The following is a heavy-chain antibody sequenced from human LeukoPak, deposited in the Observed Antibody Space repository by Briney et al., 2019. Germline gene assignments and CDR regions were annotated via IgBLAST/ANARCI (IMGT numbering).Heavy chain of an antibody. CDR1: GYTFTSYG. CDR3: ASSPGYCSSTSCYSLRFDY. Sequence: ASVKVSCKASGYTFTSYGISWVRQAPGQGLEWMGWISAYNGNTNYAQKLQGRVTMTTDTSTSTAYMELRSLRSDDTAVYYCASSPGYCSSTSCYSLRFDYWGQGTLVTVPS. J-gene: IGHJ4*02. D-gene: IGHD2-2*01. V-gene: IGHV1-18*01. CDR2: ISAYNGNT.